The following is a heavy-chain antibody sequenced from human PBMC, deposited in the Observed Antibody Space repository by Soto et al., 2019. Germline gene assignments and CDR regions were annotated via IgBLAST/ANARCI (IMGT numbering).Heavy chain of an antibody. Sequence: GGSLRLSCAASGFTFSSYAMSWVRQAQGKGLEWVSAIRGSGGSTYSADSGKGRFTISRANSKNTLYLQMNSLRAEDTAVYYCAKDRGYSSSSAGNYFDYWGQGTLVTVSS. CDR1: GFTFSSYA. V-gene: IGHV3-23*01. CDR3: AKDRGYSSSSAGNYFDY. CDR2: IRGSGGST. J-gene: IGHJ4*02. D-gene: IGHD6-6*01.